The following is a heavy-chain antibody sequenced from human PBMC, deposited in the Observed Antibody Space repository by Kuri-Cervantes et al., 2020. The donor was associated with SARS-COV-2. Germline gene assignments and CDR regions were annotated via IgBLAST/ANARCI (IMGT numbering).Heavy chain of an antibody. CDR1: ADTFTNYG. V-gene: IGHV3-30*18. D-gene: IGHD2-2*01. Sequence: SCAASADTFTNYGMHWVRQAPGKGLEWVAVISFDGSKRYFGASVKGRLTISRGNSNNTLYLQLNSLRPEDTAVYYCAQDVQYCTRTSCSHYDYYGMDVWGQGTTVTVSS. J-gene: IGHJ6*02. CDR2: ISFDGSKR. CDR3: AQDVQYCTRTSCSHYDYYGMDV.